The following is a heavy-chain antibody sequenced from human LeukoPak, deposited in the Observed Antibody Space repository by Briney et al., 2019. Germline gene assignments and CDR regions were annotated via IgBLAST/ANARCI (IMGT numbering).Heavy chain of an antibody. D-gene: IGHD3-10*01. CDR1: GFTFGDYA. Sequence: KTGGSLRLSCTASGFTFGDYAMSWFRQAPGKGLEWVGFIRSKAYGGTTEYAASVKGRFTISRDDSKSIAYLQMNSLKTEDTAEYYCTRDKSPYYYGSGSSNWFDPWGQGTLVTVSS. CDR3: TRDKSPYYYGSGSSNWFDP. J-gene: IGHJ5*02. CDR2: IRSKAYGGTT. V-gene: IGHV3-49*05.